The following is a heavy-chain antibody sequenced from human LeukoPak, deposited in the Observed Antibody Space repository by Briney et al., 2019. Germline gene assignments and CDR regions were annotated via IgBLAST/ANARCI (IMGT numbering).Heavy chain of an antibody. Sequence: PSETLSLTCAVYGGSFSGYYWSWIRQPPGKGLEWIGEINHSGSTNYNPSLKSRVTISVDTSKNQFSLKLSSVTAADTAVYYCARGRGYSYGSPTFDYWGQGTLVTVSS. J-gene: IGHJ4*02. CDR1: GGSFSGYY. V-gene: IGHV4-34*01. CDR2: INHSGST. D-gene: IGHD5-18*01. CDR3: ARGRGYSYGSPTFDY.